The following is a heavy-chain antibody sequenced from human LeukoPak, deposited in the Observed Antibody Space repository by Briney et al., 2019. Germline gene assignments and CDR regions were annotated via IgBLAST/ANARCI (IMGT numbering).Heavy chain of an antibody. CDR2: ISSSSSYI. Sequence: PGGSLRLSCAASGFTFSSYSMNWVRQAPGKGLEWASSISSSSSYIYYADSVKGRLTISRDNAKNSLYLQMNSLRAEDTAVYYCARDSSGWYYFDYWGQGTLVTVSS. CDR3: ARDSSGWYYFDY. D-gene: IGHD6-19*01. CDR1: GFTFSSYS. V-gene: IGHV3-21*01. J-gene: IGHJ4*02.